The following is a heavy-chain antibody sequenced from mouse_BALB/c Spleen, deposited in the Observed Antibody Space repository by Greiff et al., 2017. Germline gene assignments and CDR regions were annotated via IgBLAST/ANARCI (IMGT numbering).Heavy chain of an antibody. CDR2: ISSGGSYT. J-gene: IGHJ2*01. V-gene: IGHV5-6*01. Sequence: EVQVVESGGDLVKPGGSLKLSCAASGFTFSSYGMYWVRQTPDKRLEWVATISSGGSYTYYPDSVKGRFTISRDNAKNTLYLQMSSLKSEDTAMYYCARQEEDNFDYWGQGTTLTVSS. CDR3: ARQEEDNFDY. CDR1: GFTFSSYG.